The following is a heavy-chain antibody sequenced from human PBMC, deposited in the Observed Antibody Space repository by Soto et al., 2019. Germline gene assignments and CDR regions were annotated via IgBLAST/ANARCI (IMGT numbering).Heavy chain of an antibody. V-gene: IGHV3-30-3*01. D-gene: IGHD1-26*01. CDR1: GFTFSSYA. Sequence: QVQLVESGGGVVQPGRSLRLSCAASGFTFSSYAMHWVRQAPGKGLEWVAVISYDGSNKYYAESGKGRFTISRDNCKNTLYLQMNSLRAEDTAVYYCAGGYNPFDYRGQGTLVTVSS. CDR3: AGGYNPFDY. J-gene: IGHJ4*02. CDR2: ISYDGSNK.